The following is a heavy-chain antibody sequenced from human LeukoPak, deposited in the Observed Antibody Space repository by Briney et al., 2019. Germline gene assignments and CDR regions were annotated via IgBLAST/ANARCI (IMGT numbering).Heavy chain of an antibody. J-gene: IGHJ1*01. D-gene: IGHD3-3*01. V-gene: IGHV4-34*01. CDR1: GGSFSGYY. Sequence: PSETLSLTCAVYGGSFSGYYWSWLRQPPGKGLEWIGEINHSGSTNHNPSLKSRVIISVDTSKNQFSLKLSSVTAADTAVYYCARSGYDFWSGYSQYFQHWGQGTLVTVSS. CDR2: INHSGST. CDR3: ARSGYDFWSGYSQYFQH.